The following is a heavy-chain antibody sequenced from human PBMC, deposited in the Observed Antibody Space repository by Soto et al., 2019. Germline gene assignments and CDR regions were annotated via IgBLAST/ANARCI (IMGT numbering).Heavy chain of an antibody. CDR3: ARDWRADV. Sequence: EVQLVESGGGLVQPGGSLRLSCAASGFTFSNFAMHWLRQAPGKGLECVSVISANGDTTYYATSVKDRFTISRDDSKNTLYLQMGSLRADDMAVYYCARDWRADVWGQGTTVGVSS. J-gene: IGHJ6*02. V-gene: IGHV3-64*01. CDR1: GFTFSNFA. CDR2: ISANGDTT.